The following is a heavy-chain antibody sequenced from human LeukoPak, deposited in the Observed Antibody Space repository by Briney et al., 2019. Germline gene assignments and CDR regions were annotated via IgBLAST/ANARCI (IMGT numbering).Heavy chain of an antibody. CDR1: GDSITSYY. Sequence: PSETLSLTCAVSGDSITSYYWSWIRQPPGKGLEWIGYISYSGSTIYNPSLKSRVTISGDTSKSQFSLNLNSVTAADTAVYYCARTRGGTNWFDPWGQGTLVTVSS. J-gene: IGHJ5*02. CDR3: ARTRGGTNWFDP. CDR2: ISYSGST. V-gene: IGHV4-59*01. D-gene: IGHD1-1*01.